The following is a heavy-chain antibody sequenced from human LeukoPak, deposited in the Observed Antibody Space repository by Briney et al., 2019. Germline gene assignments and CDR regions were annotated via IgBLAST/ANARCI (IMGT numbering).Heavy chain of an antibody. D-gene: IGHD6-19*01. CDR3: ARGYSSGWYDTSYYFDY. CDR1: GYTFTGYY. Sequence: VASVTVSCKASGYTFTGYYMHWVRQAPGQGLEWMGLINPNGGGTNYAQKFQGRVTMTRDTSISTAYMELSRLRSDDTAVYYCARGYSSGWYDTSYYFDYWGQGTLVTVSS. V-gene: IGHV1-2*06. CDR2: INPNGGGT. J-gene: IGHJ4*02.